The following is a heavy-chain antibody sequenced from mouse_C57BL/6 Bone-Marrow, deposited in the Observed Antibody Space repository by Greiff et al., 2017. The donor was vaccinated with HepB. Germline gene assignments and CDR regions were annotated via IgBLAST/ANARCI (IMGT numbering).Heavy chain of an antibody. J-gene: IGHJ1*03. CDR1: GYSFTTYP. D-gene: IGHD1-1*01. CDR2: FHPYNDDT. CDR3: ASATTVVADWYFDV. Sequence: QVQLQQSGAELVKPGASVKMSCMASGYSFTTYPLEWMQQNHGKSLEWIGNFHPYNDDTKYNEKFKGKATLTVEKSSSTVYLELSRLTSDDSAVYYCASATTVVADWYFDVWGTGTTVTISS. V-gene: IGHV1-47*01.